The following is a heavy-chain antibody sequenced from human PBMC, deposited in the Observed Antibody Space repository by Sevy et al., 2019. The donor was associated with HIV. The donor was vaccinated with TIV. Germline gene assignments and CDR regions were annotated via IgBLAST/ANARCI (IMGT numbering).Heavy chain of an antibody. D-gene: IGHD3-16*01. V-gene: IGHV3-7*01. CDR1: EFTFSSYW. CDR2: INQDGSEE. CDR3: ARTGSYADTYFYYYAMDV. Sequence: GGSLRLSCAASEFTFSSYWMTWVRQGPGKGLEWVANINQDGSEENYADSVKGRFTIFRDNAKKSLFLQMNSLRAEDTAVYHCARTGSYADTYFYYYAMDVWGLGTTVTVSS. J-gene: IGHJ6*02.